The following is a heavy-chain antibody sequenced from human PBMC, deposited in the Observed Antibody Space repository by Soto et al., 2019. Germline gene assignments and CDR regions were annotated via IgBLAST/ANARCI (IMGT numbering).Heavy chain of an antibody. Sequence: QVQLVESGGGVVQPGRSLRLSCAASGFTFSSYGMHWVRQAPGKGLEWVAVIWYDGSNKYYADSVKGRFTISRDNSKNTLYLQMNSLRAEDTAVYYCARDRGGLCRFSFRAGLDYWGQGTLVTVSS. CDR3: ARDRGGLCRFSFRAGLDY. J-gene: IGHJ4*02. CDR1: GFTFSSYG. V-gene: IGHV3-33*01. D-gene: IGHD3-10*01. CDR2: IWYDGSNK.